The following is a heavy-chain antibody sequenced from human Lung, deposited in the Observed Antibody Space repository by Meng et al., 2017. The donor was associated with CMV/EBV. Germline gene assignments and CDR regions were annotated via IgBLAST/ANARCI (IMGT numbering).Heavy chain of an antibody. Sequence: SXKISXAASGFTFGDHHMDWVRQAPGRGLEWVGEIKKKADSYTTHYAASVKGRFTISRDDSKNSVYLQLSSLKTEDSAVYYCADLAEAFGMDVWGQGTTVTVSS. V-gene: IGHV3-72*01. J-gene: IGHJ6*01. CDR3: ADLAEAFGMDV. D-gene: IGHD6-19*01. CDR2: IKKKADSYTT. CDR1: GFTFGDHH.